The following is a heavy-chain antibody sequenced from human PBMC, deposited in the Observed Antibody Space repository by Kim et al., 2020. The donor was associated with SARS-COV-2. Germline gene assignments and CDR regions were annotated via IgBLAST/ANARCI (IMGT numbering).Heavy chain of an antibody. Sequence: SETLSLTCTVSGGSISSSSYYWGWIRQPPGKGLEWIGSIYYSGSTYYNPSLKSRVTISVDTSKNQFSLKLSSVTAAVTAVYYCARDSAPIRFLEWPRSPNWYFDLWGRGTLVTVSS. CDR3: ARDSAPIRFLEWPRSPNWYFDL. CDR2: IYYSGST. J-gene: IGHJ2*01. CDR1: GGSISSSSYY. D-gene: IGHD3-3*01. V-gene: IGHV4-39*07.